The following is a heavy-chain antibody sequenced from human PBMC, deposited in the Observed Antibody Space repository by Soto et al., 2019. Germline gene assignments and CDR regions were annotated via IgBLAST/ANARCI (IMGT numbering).Heavy chain of an antibody. CDR1: GFTFSSYA. D-gene: IGHD2-8*01. CDR2: ISGGGGST. Sequence: EVQLLESGGGLVQPGGSLRLSCAASGFTFSSYAMSWVRQAPGKGLEWVSAISGGGGSTHYADSVKGRFTISRANSKNTLYLQMNSLRAEDTAVYYCAQTQCTNGVCSFDFWGQGTLVTVSS. V-gene: IGHV3-23*01. J-gene: IGHJ4*02. CDR3: AQTQCTNGVCSFDF.